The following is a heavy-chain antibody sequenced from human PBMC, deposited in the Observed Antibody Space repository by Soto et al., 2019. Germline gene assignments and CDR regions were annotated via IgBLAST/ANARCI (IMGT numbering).Heavy chain of an antibody. CDR1: VFIFSNAW. CDR3: TTDLPFDYDSSSHDQ. D-gene: IGHD3-22*01. J-gene: IGHJ4*02. V-gene: IGHV3-15*07. Sequence: EVQLVESGGGLVKPGESLRLSCAASVFIFSNAWMHWVRQAPGKGLEWVGRVKSKTDGVTTDYAAHVKDRFTISRDDSKNTVYLQMNSLKTEDTAVYYCTTDLPFDYDSSSHDQWGQGTLVTVSS. CDR2: VKSKTDGVTT.